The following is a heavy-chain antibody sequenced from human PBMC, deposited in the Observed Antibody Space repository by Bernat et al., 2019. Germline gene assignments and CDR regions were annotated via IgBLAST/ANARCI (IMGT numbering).Heavy chain of an antibody. Sequence: EVQFVESGGGLVQPGGSLRLSCSVSGFTFSSSYMHWVRQAAGKGPEYISSISGNGDITYYTDAVRGRFTLSRENSKNTLHHQMSRLKAGDTAGYYCMRGSAIDYRGQGVLITISS. D-gene: IGHD2-2*01. V-gene: IGHV3-64D*06. CDR1: GFTFSSSY. CDR3: MRGSAIDY. J-gene: IGHJ4*02. CDR2: ISGNGDIT.